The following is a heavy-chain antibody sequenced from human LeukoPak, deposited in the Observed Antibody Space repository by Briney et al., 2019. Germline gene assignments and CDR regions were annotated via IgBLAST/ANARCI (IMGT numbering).Heavy chain of an antibody. CDR2: IGTAGDT. J-gene: IGHJ5*02. V-gene: IGHV3-13*01. D-gene: IGHD2-2*01. Sequence: GRSMRLSCAAYGFTFSSYDMHWVRHAKGKGMEWVSAIGTAGDTYYPGSVKGRFTISRANAKDYLYLQMNRLRAGYTAVYYCARGYCSSSSCSAFDRWGQGTLVTVSS. CDR1: GFTFSSYD. CDR3: ARGYCSSSSCSAFDR.